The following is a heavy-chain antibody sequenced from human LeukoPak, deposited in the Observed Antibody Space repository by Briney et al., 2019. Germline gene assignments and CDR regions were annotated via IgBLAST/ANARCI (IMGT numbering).Heavy chain of an antibody. CDR2: IIPIFGTA. D-gene: IGHD1-1*01. V-gene: IGHV1-69*13. J-gene: IGHJ1*01. Sequence: GASVKVSCKASGGTFSSYAISWVRQAPGQGLEWMGGIIPIFGTANYAQKFQGRVTITADESTSTAYMELSSLRSEDTAVYYCACNEAEYFQHWGQGTLVTVSS. CDR1: GGTFSSYA. CDR3: ACNEAEYFQH.